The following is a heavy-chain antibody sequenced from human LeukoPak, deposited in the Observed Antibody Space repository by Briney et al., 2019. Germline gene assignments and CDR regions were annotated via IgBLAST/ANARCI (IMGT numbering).Heavy chain of an antibody. CDR3: ARGRNDFWSGYYPTHYYYYMDV. Sequence: SETLSLTCAVYGGPFSGYYWSWIRQPPGKGLEWIGEINHSGSTNYNPSLKSRVTISVDTSKNQFSLKLSSVTAADTAVYYCARGRNDFWSGYYPTHYYYYMDVWGKGTTVTVSS. CDR2: INHSGST. J-gene: IGHJ6*03. V-gene: IGHV4-34*01. D-gene: IGHD3-3*01. CDR1: GGPFSGYY.